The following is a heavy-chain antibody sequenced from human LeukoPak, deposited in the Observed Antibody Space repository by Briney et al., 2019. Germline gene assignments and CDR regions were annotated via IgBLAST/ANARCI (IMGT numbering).Heavy chain of an antibody. CDR1: GFTFSSYG. Sequence: GGSLRLSCAASGFTFSSYGMSWVRQAPGKGLEWVSAISSSSSYIYYADSVKGRFTISRDNAKNSLYLQMNSLRAEDTAVYYCARGKGRGSLYYDSSGLEFDYWGQGTLVTVSS. D-gene: IGHD3-22*01. J-gene: IGHJ4*02. CDR3: ARGKGRGSLYYDSSGLEFDY. V-gene: IGHV3-21*04. CDR2: ISSSSSYI.